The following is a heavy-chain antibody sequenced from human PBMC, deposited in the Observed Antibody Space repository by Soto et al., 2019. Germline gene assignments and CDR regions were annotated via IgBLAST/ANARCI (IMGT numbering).Heavy chain of an antibody. V-gene: IGHV4-39*07. CDR1: GGSISSSSYY. CDR2: IYYSGST. D-gene: IGHD6-19*01. Sequence: SETLSLTCTVSGGSISSSSYYWGWIRQPPGKGLEWIGSIYYSGSTYYNPSLKSRVTISVDTSKNQFSLKLSSVTAADTAVYYCAREADQQYSSGWYDYWGQGTLVTVSS. J-gene: IGHJ4*02. CDR3: AREADQQYSSGWYDY.